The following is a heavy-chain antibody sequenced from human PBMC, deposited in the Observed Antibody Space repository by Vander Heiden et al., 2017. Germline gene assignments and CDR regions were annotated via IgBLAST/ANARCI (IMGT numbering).Heavy chain of an antibody. CDR1: GFTFRSHG. V-gene: IGHV3-30*18. D-gene: IGHD6-13*01. Sequence: QVQPVESGGGLVPAGTTLRPFFSASGFTFRSHGMHWVRQAPGKGLEWVAVISYDGSNKYYADSVKGRFTISRDNSKNTLYLQMNSLRAEDTAVYYCAKDLAIAAADGMDVWGQGTTVTVSS. CDR3: AKDLAIAAADGMDV. CDR2: ISYDGSNK. J-gene: IGHJ6*02.